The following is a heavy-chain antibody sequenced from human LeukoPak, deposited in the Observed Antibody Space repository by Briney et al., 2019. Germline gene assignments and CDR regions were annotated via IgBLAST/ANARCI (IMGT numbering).Heavy chain of an antibody. CDR1: GYNFPIYW. J-gene: IGHJ4*02. V-gene: IGHV5-51*01. CDR3: ARGDYDILTGYPTHDY. Sequence: GESLKISCQGSGYNFPIYWIGWVRQMPGQGLEWMGIIYPDDSNTIYGPSFQGQVTISADKSISTAYLQWSSLKASDTAMYYCARGDYDILTGYPTHDYWGQGTLVTVSS. D-gene: IGHD3-9*01. CDR2: IYPDDSNT.